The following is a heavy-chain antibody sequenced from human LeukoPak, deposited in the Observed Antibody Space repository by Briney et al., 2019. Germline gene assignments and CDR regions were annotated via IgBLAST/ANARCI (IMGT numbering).Heavy chain of an antibody. CDR1: GFTFSNYA. D-gene: IGHD3-22*01. V-gene: IGHV3-23*01. J-gene: IGHJ4*02. Sequence: PGGSLRLSCAASGFTFSNYAMSWVRQAPGKGLEWVSAISGNGGGAYYADSVKGRFTISRDNSTNTLYLQMNSLRAEDTAVYYCAKGTKVIVVDNYFDYWGQGTLVTVSS. CDR3: AKGTKVIVVDNYFDY. CDR2: ISGNGGGA.